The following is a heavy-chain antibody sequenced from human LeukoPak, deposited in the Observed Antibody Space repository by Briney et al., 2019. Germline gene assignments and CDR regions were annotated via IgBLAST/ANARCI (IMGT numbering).Heavy chain of an antibody. Sequence: SETLSLTCTVSGGSISSSSYYWGWIRQPPGKGLEWIGSIYYSGSTYYNPSLKSRVTISVDTSKNQFSLKLSSVTAADTAVYYCARDGNDDYVWGSYRYTVGYAFDIWGQGTMVTVSS. J-gene: IGHJ3*02. D-gene: IGHD3-16*02. CDR1: GGSISSSSYY. V-gene: IGHV4-39*07. CDR2: IYYSGST. CDR3: ARDGNDDYVWGSYRYTVGYAFDI.